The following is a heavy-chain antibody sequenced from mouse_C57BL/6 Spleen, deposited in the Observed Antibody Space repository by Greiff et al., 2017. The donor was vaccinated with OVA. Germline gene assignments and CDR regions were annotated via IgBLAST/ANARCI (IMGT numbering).Heavy chain of an antibody. CDR1: GYTFTSYW. CDR3: ARGYYYGSSYWYFDV. D-gene: IGHD1-1*01. CDR2: IYPSDSET. V-gene: IGHV1-61*01. J-gene: IGHJ1*03. Sequence: QVQLQQPGAELVRPGSSVKLSCKASGYTFTSYWMDWVKQRPGQGLEWIGNIYPSDSETHYNQKFKDKATLTVDKSSSPAYMQLSSLTSEDSAVYYCARGYYYGSSYWYFDVWGTGTTVTVSS.